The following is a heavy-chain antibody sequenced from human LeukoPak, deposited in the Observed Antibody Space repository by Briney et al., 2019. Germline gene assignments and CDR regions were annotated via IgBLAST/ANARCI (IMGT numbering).Heavy chain of an antibody. J-gene: IGHJ6*02. V-gene: IGHV3-33*01. D-gene: IGHD3-16*02. CDR1: GFTFSTSG. CDR2: IWYDGSNK. CDR3: AREEHDYVWGSYRYYYYYGIDV. Sequence: GRSLILSCAASGFTFSTSGMHWVRQAPGKGLEWVAVIWYDGSNKHYAESVKGRFSISRDNSKSTLYLQMNSLRAEDTALYYCAREEHDYVWGSYRYYYYYGIDVWGQGTTVTVSS.